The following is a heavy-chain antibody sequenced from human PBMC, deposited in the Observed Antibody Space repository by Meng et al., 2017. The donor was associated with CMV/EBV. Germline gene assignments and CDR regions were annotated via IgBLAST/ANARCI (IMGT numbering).Heavy chain of an antibody. D-gene: IGHD6-6*01. CDR2: IYHSGST. Sequence: VSGGSISSSNCWSWVRQPPGKGLQWIGEIYHSGSTNYNPSLKSRVTISVDKSKNQFSLKLSSATAADTAVYYCARVQRSSSFGFDPWGQGTLVTVSS. J-gene: IGHJ5*02. CDR3: ARVQRSSSFGFDP. CDR1: GGSISSSNC. V-gene: IGHV4-4*02.